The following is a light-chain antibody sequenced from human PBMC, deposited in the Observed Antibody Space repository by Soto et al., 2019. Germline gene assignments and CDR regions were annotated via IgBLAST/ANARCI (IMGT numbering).Light chain of an antibody. Sequence: SALTQPPSVSGAPGQRVTISCTGSSSNIGAGYDVHWYQQLPGTAPKLLIYGNSNRPSGVPDRFSGSKSGTSASLAITGLQAEDEADYYCQSYDSSLSAPYVFGTGTKVTVL. V-gene: IGLV1-40*01. J-gene: IGLJ1*01. CDR2: GNS. CDR1: SSNIGAGYD. CDR3: QSYDSSLSAPYV.